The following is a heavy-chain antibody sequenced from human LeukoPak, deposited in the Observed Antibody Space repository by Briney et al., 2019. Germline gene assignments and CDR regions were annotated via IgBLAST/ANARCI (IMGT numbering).Heavy chain of an antibody. J-gene: IGHJ4*02. CDR2: MDYSGST. Sequence: SETVSLTCTGYAGSISSSSYYWGWIRQPPGKGLEWIGSMDYSGSTYCNPSLKSRVTVSVDTSRNQFALKLSSVTAADTAVYYCARHGSYGSGSYHYLDYWGQGTQVTVSS. D-gene: IGHD3-10*01. CDR1: AGSISSSSYY. CDR3: ARHGSYGSGSYHYLDY. V-gene: IGHV4-39*01.